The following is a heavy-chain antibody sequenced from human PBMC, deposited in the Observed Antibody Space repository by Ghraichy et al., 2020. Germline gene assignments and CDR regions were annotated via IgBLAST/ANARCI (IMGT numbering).Heavy chain of an antibody. D-gene: IGHD2-2*02. V-gene: IGHV3-74*01. CDR2: ITSSGSST. J-gene: IGHJ4*01. Sequence: GGSLRLSCAASGFTFSSYWMHWVRQAPGKGLVWVSRITSSGSSTSYADSVKGRFTISRDNAKNTLYLQMNSLRDEDTAVYYCASVYPLGYGSSSSCYTGYWGHGTRVTGSP. CDR3: ASVYPLGYGSSSSCYTGY. CDR1: GFTFSSYW.